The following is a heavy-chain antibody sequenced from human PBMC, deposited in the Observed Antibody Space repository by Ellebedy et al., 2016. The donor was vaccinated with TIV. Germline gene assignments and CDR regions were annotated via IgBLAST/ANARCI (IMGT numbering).Heavy chain of an antibody. Sequence: MPLETLSLTCAVHGESFTAYYWTWVRQSPETGLEWLGEISHSGSGNYNPSLESRLPISVDKSSNQFSLKLSYVTAADTAVYYCAGTRGYGYVYWGLGTLVTVSS. J-gene: IGHJ4*02. CDR3: AGTRGYGYVY. CDR2: ISHSGSG. D-gene: IGHD5-18*01. CDR1: GESFTAYY. V-gene: IGHV4-34*01.